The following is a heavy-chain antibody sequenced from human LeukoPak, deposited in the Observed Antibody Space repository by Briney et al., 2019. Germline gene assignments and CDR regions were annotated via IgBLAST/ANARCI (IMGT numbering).Heavy chain of an antibody. CDR1: GFTFSTYT. V-gene: IGHV3-48*02. D-gene: IGHD5-24*01. J-gene: IGHJ4*02. CDR2: VSDSSDV. Sequence: GGSLRLSCAASGFTFSTYTMNWVRQAPGKGLEWVSTVSDSSDVHYSDSVKGRFTISRDNARNSLYLQMNSLRDEDTAVYYCAKDETRDAYNLGATDYWGQGTLVTVSS. CDR3: AKDETRDAYNLGATDY.